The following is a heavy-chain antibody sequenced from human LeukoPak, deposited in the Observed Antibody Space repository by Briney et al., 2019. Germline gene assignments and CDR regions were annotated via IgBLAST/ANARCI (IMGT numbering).Heavy chain of an antibody. CDR3: ASRPEGGYSFDY. D-gene: IGHD5-12*01. Sequence: GASVKVSCKASGYTLTRYYMHWVRGAPGHGLEWVGVINHSGDDIIYAQNFQGRVTMTRDTSTSTVYMELSSLRSEDTAVYYCASRPEGGYSFDYWGQGTLVTVSS. CDR1: GYTLTRYY. CDR2: INHSGDDI. J-gene: IGHJ4*02. V-gene: IGHV1-46*01.